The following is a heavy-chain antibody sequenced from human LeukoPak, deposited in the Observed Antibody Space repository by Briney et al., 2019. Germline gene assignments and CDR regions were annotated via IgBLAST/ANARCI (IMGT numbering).Heavy chain of an antibody. CDR2: IYPGDSDT. J-gene: IGHJ4*02. CDR1: GYSFTSYW. D-gene: IGHD1-1*01. Sequence: RGESLKISCKGSGYSFTSYWIGWVRQMPGKGLEWMGIIYPGDSDTRYSPSFQGQVTISADKPISTAYLQWSSLKASDTAMYYCARSTTGTTFLFDYWGQGTLVTVSS. CDR3: ARSTTGTTFLFDY. V-gene: IGHV5-51*01.